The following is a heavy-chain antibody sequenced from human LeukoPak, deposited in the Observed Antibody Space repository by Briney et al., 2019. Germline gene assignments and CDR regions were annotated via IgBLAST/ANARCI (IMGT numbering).Heavy chain of an antibody. CDR2: ISGRGSTI. V-gene: IGHV3-48*03. J-gene: IGHJ4*02. CDR1: GFTFSSYE. Sequence: GGSLRLSCAASGFTFSSYEMNWVRQAPGKGLEWASYISGRGSTIYYADSVKGRFTISRDNAKNPLYLQMNSLRAEDTAVYYCARDSSGWYDYWGQGTLVTVSS. D-gene: IGHD6-19*01. CDR3: ARDSSGWYDY.